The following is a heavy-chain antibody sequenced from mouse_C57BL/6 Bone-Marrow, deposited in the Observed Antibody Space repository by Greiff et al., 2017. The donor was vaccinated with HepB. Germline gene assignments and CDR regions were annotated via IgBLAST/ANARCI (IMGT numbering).Heavy chain of an antibody. V-gene: IGHV5-16*01. J-gene: IGHJ3*01. CDR1: GFTFSDYY. Sequence: EVQRVESEGGLVQPGSSMKLSCTASGFTFSDYYMAWVRQVPEKGLEWVANINYDGSSTYYLDSLKSRFIISRDNAKNILYLQMSSLKSEDTATYYCARASSGYAFAYWGQGTLVTVSA. CDR3: ARASSGYAFAY. CDR2: INYDGSST. D-gene: IGHD3-2*02.